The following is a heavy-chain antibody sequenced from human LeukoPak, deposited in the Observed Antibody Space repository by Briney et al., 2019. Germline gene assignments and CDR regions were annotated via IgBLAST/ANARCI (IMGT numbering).Heavy chain of an antibody. CDR3: VGGDY. CDR2: IGYGGSDT. Sequence: GGSLRLSCTVSGFTLSSYEMTWFRQAPGKGLEWVSSIGYGGSDTHYADSVKGRFTISRDKSKNSLYLQMNSLRAEDTAVYYCVGGDYWGQGTLVTVSS. CDR1: GFTLSSYE. J-gene: IGHJ4*02. V-gene: IGHV3-23*01.